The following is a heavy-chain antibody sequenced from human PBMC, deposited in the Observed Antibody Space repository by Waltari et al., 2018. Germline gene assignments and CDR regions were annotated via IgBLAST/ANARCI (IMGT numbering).Heavy chain of an antibody. J-gene: IGHJ4*02. CDR3: ARQWIDGLLTDYYNPWDS. V-gene: IGHV4-39*01. Sequence: HLRLPEPGQALGKPPKTLSPTSTVSVSPVAIISYSGGWSRHPPGKGLEWIGNVDYSGTAHYNPSLKNRVSLSVDISQNQVSLSLASVTAADTATYYCARQWIDGLLTDYYNPWDSWGQGTPVTVSS. D-gene: IGHD3-9*01. CDR1: VSPVAIISYS. CDR2: VDYSGTA.